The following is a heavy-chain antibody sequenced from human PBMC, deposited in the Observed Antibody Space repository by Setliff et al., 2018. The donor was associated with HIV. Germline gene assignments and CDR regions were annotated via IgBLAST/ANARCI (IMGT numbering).Heavy chain of an antibody. CDR1: GGTFSTYV. J-gene: IGHJ4*02. CDR3: ARGVYGDYEDY. Sequence: SVKVSCKASGGTFSTYVFTWVRQAPGQGLEWMGGVTPILHTTNYAQKFQGRVTMTTDELMTTAYLELSSLRSEDTAVYYCARGVYGDYEDYWGQGTLVTVS. CDR2: VTPILHTT. V-gene: IGHV1-69*05. D-gene: IGHD4-17*01.